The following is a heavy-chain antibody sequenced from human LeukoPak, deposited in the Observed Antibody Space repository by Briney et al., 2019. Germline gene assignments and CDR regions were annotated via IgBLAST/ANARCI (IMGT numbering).Heavy chain of an antibody. Sequence: PSETLSLTCAVSDYSINSGHYWGWIRQPPGKGLEWIGSIYHSGRTYYNPSLKSRVTTSVDTSKNQFSLKLTSVTAADTAVYYCARHASPDIVIVPAATFDYWGRGTLVTVSS. CDR1: DYSINSGHY. D-gene: IGHD2-2*01. V-gene: IGHV4-38-2*01. J-gene: IGHJ4*02. CDR3: ARHASPDIVIVPAATFDY. CDR2: IYHSGRT.